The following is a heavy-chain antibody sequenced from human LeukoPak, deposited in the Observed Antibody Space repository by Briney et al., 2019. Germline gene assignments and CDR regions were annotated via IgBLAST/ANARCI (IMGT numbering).Heavy chain of an antibody. CDR3: ATGMWGYCSATSRPLDF. Sequence: GGSLRLSCAASGFTFSSYSMNWVRQTPGKGLEWISYIRSSSSTIYYADSVKGRLAISRDNAKNSLYLQMDSLRAEDTAVYYCATGMWGYCSATSRPLDFWGQGTLVTVSS. D-gene: IGHD2-2*01. CDR1: GFTFSSYS. J-gene: IGHJ4*02. V-gene: IGHV3-48*01. CDR2: IRSSSSTI.